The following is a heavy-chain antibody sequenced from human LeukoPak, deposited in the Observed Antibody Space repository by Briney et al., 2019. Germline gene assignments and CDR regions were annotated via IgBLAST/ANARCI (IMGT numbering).Heavy chain of an antibody. V-gene: IGHV1-8*02. J-gene: IGHJ4*02. CDR2: MNPNSGNT. Sequence: ASVKVSCKASGYTFTSYDINWVRQATGQGLEWMGWMNPNSGNTGYAQKLQGRVTMTTDTSTSTAYMELRSLRSDDTAVYYCARGGGYSSGWLFDYWGQGTLVTVSS. CDR3: ARGGGYSSGWLFDY. CDR1: GYTFTSYD. D-gene: IGHD6-19*01.